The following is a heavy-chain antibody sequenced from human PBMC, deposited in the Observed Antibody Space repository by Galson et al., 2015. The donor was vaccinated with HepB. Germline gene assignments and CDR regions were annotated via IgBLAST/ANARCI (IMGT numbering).Heavy chain of an antibody. J-gene: IGHJ4*02. CDR2: IYNDGST. D-gene: IGHD4-23*01. CDR3: ATPRWPPAASDY. Sequence: SLRLSCAASGFTVSRYYMSWVRQAPGKGLEWVSFIYNDGSTYYADSVKGRFTISRDNSKNTLNLQMNRLRAEDTAVYYCATPRWPPAASDYWGQGTLVTVSS. V-gene: IGHV3-53*01. CDR1: GFTVSRYY.